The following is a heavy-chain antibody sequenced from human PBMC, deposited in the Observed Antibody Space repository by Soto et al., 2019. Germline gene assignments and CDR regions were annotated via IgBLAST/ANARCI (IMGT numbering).Heavy chain of an antibody. J-gene: IGHJ3*02. CDR3: ARTRLSYYDSSGPFDI. D-gene: IGHD3-22*01. CDR2: ISAYNGNT. Sequence: ASLKVSCKASGYTFTSYGISWVRQAPGQGREWMGWISAYNGNTNYAQKLQGRVTMTTDTSTSTAYMELRSLRSDDTAVYCCARTRLSYYDSSGPFDIWGQGXMVTVSS. V-gene: IGHV1-18*01. CDR1: GYTFTSYG.